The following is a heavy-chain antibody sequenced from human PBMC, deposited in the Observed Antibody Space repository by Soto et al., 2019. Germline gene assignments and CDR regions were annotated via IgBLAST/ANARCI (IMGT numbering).Heavy chain of an antibody. Sequence: QVQLVQSGAEVMKPGASVKASCKASGYTFTTYAMHWVRQAPGQRPEWMGWINAGNGNTKYSKKFQGRVTITSDTSASTAYMELSSLRSEDAAVYYCARLSSPGYWGQGTLVTVSS. CDR2: INAGNGNT. V-gene: IGHV1-3*01. CDR1: GYTFTTYA. CDR3: ARLSSPGY. D-gene: IGHD7-27*01. J-gene: IGHJ4*02.